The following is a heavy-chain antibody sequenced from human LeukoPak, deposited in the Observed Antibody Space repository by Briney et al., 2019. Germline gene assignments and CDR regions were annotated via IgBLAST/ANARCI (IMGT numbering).Heavy chain of an antibody. CDR2: IRYDGSNK. D-gene: IGHD5-18*01. CDR3: AKDLTGYSYGHPFDI. J-gene: IGHJ3*02. CDR1: GFTFSSYG. V-gene: IGHV3-30*02. Sequence: GGSLRLSCAASGFTFSSYGMHWVRQAPGKGLEWVAFIRYDGSNKYYADSVKGRFTISRDNSKNTLYLQMNSLRAEDTAVYYCAKDLTGYSYGHPFDIWGQGTMVTVSS.